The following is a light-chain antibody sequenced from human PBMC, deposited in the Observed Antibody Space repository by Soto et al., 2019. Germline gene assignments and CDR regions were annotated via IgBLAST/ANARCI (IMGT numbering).Light chain of an antibody. J-gene: IGKJ4*01. Sequence: EIVMTQSPATLSVSPGEGVTLSCQASQNVYNYLAWYQQRPGQPPKLLIYDASTRATGIPSRFSGSGYGTDFTLTISSLKPEDFAVYFCQQCRNWPLTFGGGTKVEIK. CDR3: QQCRNWPLT. CDR1: QNVYNY. V-gene: IGKV3-15*01. CDR2: DAS.